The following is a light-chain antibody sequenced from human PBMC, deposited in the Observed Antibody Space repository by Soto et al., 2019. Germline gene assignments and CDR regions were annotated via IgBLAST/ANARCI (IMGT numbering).Light chain of an antibody. J-gene: IGKJ1*01. V-gene: IGKV1-17*01. CDR2: DAS. Sequence: IQVTQSPSSLSASVGDRVTITCRASLDIRNELDWYQQKPGKAPKRLIYDASTLQDWVPSRFSGDGSGTEFTLTISSLQPEDVATYYCQKYNSAPWTFGQGTKIEIK. CDR1: LDIRNE. CDR3: QKYNSAPWT.